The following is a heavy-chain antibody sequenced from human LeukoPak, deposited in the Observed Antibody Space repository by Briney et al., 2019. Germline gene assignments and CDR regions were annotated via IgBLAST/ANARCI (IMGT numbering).Heavy chain of an antibody. D-gene: IGHD4-17*01. J-gene: IGHJ4*02. CDR3: ARGGEWDDYGDFEDY. CDR1: GFTFDDYA. V-gene: IGHV3-21*01. CDR2: ISSSSSYI. Sequence: GGSLRLSCAASGFTFDDYAMHWVRQAPGKGLEWVSSISSSSSYIYYADSVKGRFTISRDNAKNSLYLQMNSLRAEDTAVYYCARGGEWDDYGDFEDYWGQGTLVTVSS.